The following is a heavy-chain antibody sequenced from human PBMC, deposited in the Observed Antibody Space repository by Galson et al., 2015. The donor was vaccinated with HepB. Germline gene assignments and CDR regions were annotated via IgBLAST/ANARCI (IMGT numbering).Heavy chain of an antibody. J-gene: IGHJ4*02. V-gene: IGHV7-4-1*02. CDR1: GYRFTRDG. Sequence: SVKVSCKASGYRFTRDGVNWVRQAPGQGLEWMGWINTNTGNPTYAQGFTGRFVFSLDTSVSTAYLQISSLKADDTAVYYCARDGGEYGFDYWGQGTLVTVSS. D-gene: IGHD2/OR15-2a*01. CDR2: INTNTGNP. CDR3: ARDGGEYGFDY.